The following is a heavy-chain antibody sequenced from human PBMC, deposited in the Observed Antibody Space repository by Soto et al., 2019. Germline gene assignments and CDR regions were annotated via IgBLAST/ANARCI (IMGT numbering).Heavy chain of an antibody. J-gene: IGHJ4*02. CDR3: SCTLDTGDYPNYFDY. D-gene: IGHD4-17*01. V-gene: IGHV4-31*03. CDR2: IYYSGST. Sequence: QVQLQESGPGLVKPSQTLSLTCTVSGGSISSGGYYWSWLRQHPGQGLEWIGYIYYSGSTYYNPSLKSRVTIAVDTTKNQSSLKLSSVTAADTAVYYCSCTLDTGDYPNYFDYWGQGTLVTVSS. CDR1: GGSISSGGYY.